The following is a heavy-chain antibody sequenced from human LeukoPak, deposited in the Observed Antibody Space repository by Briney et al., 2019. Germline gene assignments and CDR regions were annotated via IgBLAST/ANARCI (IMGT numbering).Heavy chain of an antibody. D-gene: IGHD3-10*01. CDR3: ARGSVITMVRGVPRGAFDI. J-gene: IGHJ3*02. Sequence: SETLSLTCTVSGDSISSGGYYWSWIRQHPGKGLEWIGYIYYSGSTYYNPSLKSRVTISVDTSKNQFSLKLSSVTAADTAVYYCARGSVITMVRGVPRGAFDIWGQGTMVTVSS. V-gene: IGHV4-31*03. CDR2: IYYSGST. CDR1: GDSISSGGYY.